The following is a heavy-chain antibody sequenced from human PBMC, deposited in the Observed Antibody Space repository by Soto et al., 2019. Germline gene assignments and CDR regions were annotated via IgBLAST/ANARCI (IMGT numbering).Heavy chain of an antibody. CDR1: GGSLRNSV. J-gene: IGHJ4*02. V-gene: IGHV1-69*01. Sequence: QVQLVQSGAEVKKPGSSVKVSCTASGGSLRNSVISWVRQAPAQRLEWMGGVIPILGTANYAPKFQGRVTMTADEATSTAYTALSSLSPDDTAVYYCAIRGHPGHWGPGTLVIASS. CDR3: AIRGHPGH. CDR2: VIPILGTA.